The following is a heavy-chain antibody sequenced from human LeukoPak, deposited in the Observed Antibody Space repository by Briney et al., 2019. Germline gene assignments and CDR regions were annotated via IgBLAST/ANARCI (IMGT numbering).Heavy chain of an antibody. CDR1: GFTFSSYS. D-gene: IGHD5-18*01. V-gene: IGHV3-30*03. CDR3: ARLGGYSYAFDY. J-gene: IGHJ4*02. CDR2: ISYDGSSK. Sequence: GGSLRLSCAASGFTFSSYSMNWVRQAPGKGLEWVAVISYDGSSKYYADSVKGRFTISRDNSKNTLYLQMNSLRAEDTAVYYCARLGGYSYAFDYWGQGTLVTVSS.